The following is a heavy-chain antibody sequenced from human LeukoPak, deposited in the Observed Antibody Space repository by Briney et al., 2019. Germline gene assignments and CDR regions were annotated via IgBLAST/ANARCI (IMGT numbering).Heavy chain of an antibody. CDR2: VSGSGGTT. J-gene: IGHJ5*02. V-gene: IGHV3-23*01. CDR3: AKARTTTTAGWFDP. Sequence: PPGGSLRLSCAASGFTFSSFPMTCVRQAPGKGLEWVSTVSGSGGTTFYADSVKGRFTISRDNSKNTLYLQMNSLRVEDTALYYCAKARTTTTAGWFDPWGQGTLATVSS. CDR1: GFTFSSFP. D-gene: IGHD4-17*01.